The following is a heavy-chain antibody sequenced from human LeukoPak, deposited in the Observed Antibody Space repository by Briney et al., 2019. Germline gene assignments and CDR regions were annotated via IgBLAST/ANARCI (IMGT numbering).Heavy chain of an antibody. V-gene: IGHV3-7*01. CDR1: GFTFSSYW. CDR3: ARAAS. J-gene: IGHJ5*02. CDR2: INQDGSET. Sequence: GGSLRLSCATSGFTFSSYWVTWVRQAPGKGLEWVANINQDGSETYYVDSVKGRFTISRDNAKNSLYLQMNSLRVDDTAVYYCARAASWGQGTLVTVSS.